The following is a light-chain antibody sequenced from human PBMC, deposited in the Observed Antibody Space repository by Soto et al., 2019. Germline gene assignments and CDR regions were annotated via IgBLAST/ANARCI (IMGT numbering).Light chain of an antibody. CDR2: GAS. V-gene: IGKV3-20*01. CDR1: QSVSNNY. CDR3: QKYGSSGT. J-gene: IGKJ5*01. Sequence: EIVLTQSPGTLSLSPGERATLSCRASQSVSNNYLAWYQQKPGQAPRLLIYGASNRATGIPDRFSGSGSGTDFTLTISRLEPEAFAVYYCQKYGSSGTLGQGTRLAIK.